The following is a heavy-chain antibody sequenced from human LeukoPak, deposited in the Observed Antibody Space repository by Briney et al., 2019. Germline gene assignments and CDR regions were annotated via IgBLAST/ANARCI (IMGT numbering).Heavy chain of an antibody. Sequence: GGSLRLSCAASGFTFSSSAMSWVRQAPGKGLEWVANIKQDGSEKYYVDSVKGRFTISRDNAKNSLYLQMNSLRAEDTAVYYCARDSFYYDSSGSDYWGQGTLVTVSS. D-gene: IGHD3-22*01. J-gene: IGHJ4*02. V-gene: IGHV3-7*01. CDR3: ARDSFYYDSSGSDY. CDR2: IKQDGSEK. CDR1: GFTFSSSA.